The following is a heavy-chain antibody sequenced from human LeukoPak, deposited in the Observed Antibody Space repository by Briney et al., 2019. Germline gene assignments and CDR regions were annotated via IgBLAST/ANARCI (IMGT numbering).Heavy chain of an antibody. Sequence: PGGSLRLSCGASGFTFSSYAMAWVRQAPGKGLEWVSAISGSGGSTYYADSVKGLFTISRDNSKNTLYLQMNSLRAEDTAVYYCAKSARIAVAGTFYYWGQGTLVTVSS. CDR1: GFTFSSYA. CDR3: AKSARIAVAGTFYY. CDR2: ISGSGGST. V-gene: IGHV3-23*01. J-gene: IGHJ4*02. D-gene: IGHD6-19*01.